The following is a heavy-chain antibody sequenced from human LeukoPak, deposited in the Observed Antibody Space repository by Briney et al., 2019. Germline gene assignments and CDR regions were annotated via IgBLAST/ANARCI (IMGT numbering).Heavy chain of an antibody. V-gene: IGHV3-30-3*01. Sequence: GGSLRLSCAASGFTFSSYAMHWVRQAPVKGLEWVAVISYDGSNKYYADSVKGRFTISRDNSKNTLYLQMNSLRAEDTAVYYCARGSSMIHLGYWGQGTLVTVSS. CDR2: ISYDGSNK. CDR3: ARGSSMIHLGY. CDR1: GFTFSSYA. J-gene: IGHJ4*02. D-gene: IGHD3-22*01.